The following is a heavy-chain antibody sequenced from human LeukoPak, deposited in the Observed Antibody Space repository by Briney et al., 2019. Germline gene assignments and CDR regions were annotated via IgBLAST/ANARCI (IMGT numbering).Heavy chain of an antibody. CDR2: INHSGST. Sequence: PSETLSLTCAVYGGSFSGHYWTWIRQPPGKGLEWIGEINHSGSTNYNPSLKSRFTVSVDTSKNQFSLKMRSVTAADTGVYYCARARGAEALDYWGQGTLVTVSS. D-gene: IGHD6-19*01. CDR3: ARARGAEALDY. V-gene: IGHV4-34*01. CDR1: GGSFSGHY. J-gene: IGHJ4*02.